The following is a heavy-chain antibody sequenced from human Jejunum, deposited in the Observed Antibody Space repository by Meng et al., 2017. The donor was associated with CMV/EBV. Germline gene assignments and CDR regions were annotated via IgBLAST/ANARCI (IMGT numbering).Heavy chain of an antibody. CDR1: GGSVNNYA. D-gene: IGHD5-24*01. V-gene: IGHV1-69*12. Sequence: QGHLMQSGAEVKEPGSSMKVSRQSSGGSVNNYAFNWVRQAPGQGLEWMGGIIAIFKTPNYAQKFQGRLTITADESTGTSYMELTSLTSEDTAVYYCARGFLNGYQPFDYWGQGTLVTVSS. CDR3: ARGFLNGYQPFDY. CDR2: IIAIFKTP. J-gene: IGHJ4*02.